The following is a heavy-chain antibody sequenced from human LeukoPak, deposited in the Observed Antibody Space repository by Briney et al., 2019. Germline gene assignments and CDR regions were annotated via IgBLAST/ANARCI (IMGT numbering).Heavy chain of an antibody. J-gene: IGHJ3*02. CDR3: ASSRPYYDILTGQSDDAFDI. CDR1: GGSLSSYY. V-gene: IGHV4-59*07. CDR2: ITYSGTT. D-gene: IGHD3-9*01. Sequence: PSDTLSLTCTVSGGSLSSYYWSWIRQPPGKGLEWIGYITYSGTTNYNPSLNSRVTISVDTSKNQFSLKLASVTAADTAFYYCASSRPYYDILTGQSDDAFDIWGRGTMVTVSS.